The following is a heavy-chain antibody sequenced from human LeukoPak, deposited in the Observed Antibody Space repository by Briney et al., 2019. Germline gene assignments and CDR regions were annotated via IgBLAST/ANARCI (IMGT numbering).Heavy chain of an antibody. Sequence: ASVKVSCKASGYTFTSYGISWVRQAPGQGLEWMGWISAYNGNTNYAQKFQGRVTMTRDTSISTAYMELSRLRSDDTAVYYCASGLLWFGEYFFDYWGQGTLVTVSS. CDR1: GYTFTSYG. CDR3: ASGLLWFGEYFFDY. V-gene: IGHV1-18*01. CDR2: ISAYNGNT. D-gene: IGHD3-10*01. J-gene: IGHJ4*02.